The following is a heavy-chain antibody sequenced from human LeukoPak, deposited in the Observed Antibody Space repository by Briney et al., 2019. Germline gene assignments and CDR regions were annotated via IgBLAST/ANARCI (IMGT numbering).Heavy chain of an antibody. CDR3: AREGYCSGTSCDKPFDY. CDR2: MNPNSGNT. Sequence: ASVKVSCKASGYTFTSYDINWVRQATGQGLEWMGWMNPNSGNTGYAQKFQGRVTMTRNTSISTVYMELSSLRFEDTAVYYCAREGYCSGTSCDKPFDYWGQGTLVTVAS. V-gene: IGHV1-8*01. D-gene: IGHD2-2*01. J-gene: IGHJ4*02. CDR1: GYTFTSYD.